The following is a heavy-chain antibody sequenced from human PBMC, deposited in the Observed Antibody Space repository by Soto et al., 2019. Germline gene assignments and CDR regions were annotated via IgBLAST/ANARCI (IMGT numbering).Heavy chain of an antibody. CDR2: IYDNGIT. CDR1: GRSITSYY. V-gene: IGHV4-59*12. D-gene: IGHD3-22*01. CDR3: ARTYDSNGYANEFDS. J-gene: IGHJ4*02. Sequence: QVVLQESGPGLVKPSETLSLTCSVSGRSITSYYWSWVRQPPGKGLEWIGYIYDNGITSQNPSLKSRVTMSADTSQNQFSLKLTSVTCADTAVYFCARTYDSNGYANEFDSWGKGILVTVTS.